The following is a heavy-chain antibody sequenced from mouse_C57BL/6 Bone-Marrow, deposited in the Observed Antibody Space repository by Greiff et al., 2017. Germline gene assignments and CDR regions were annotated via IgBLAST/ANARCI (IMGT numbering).Heavy chain of an antibody. CDR1: GYAFSSSW. J-gene: IGHJ1*03. V-gene: IGHV1-82*01. CDR3: ARRLRRRTRCFDV. D-gene: IGHD2-4*01. Sequence: QVQLKESGPELVKPGASVKISCKASGYAFSSSWMNWVKQRPGKGLEWIGRIYPGDGDTNYNGKFKGKATLTADKSSSTAYMQLSSLTSEDSAVYFCARRLRRRTRCFDVWGTGTTVTVSS. CDR2: IYPGDGDT.